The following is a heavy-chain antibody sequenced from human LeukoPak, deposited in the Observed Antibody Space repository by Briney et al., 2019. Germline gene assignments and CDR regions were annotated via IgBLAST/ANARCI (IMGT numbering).Heavy chain of an antibody. CDR3: ATAGNYRFDY. V-gene: IGHV3-74*01. D-gene: IGHD1-7*01. CDR1: GFTFSSYW. J-gene: IGHJ4*02. CDR2: INPDGSTT. Sequence: GGSLRLSCAASGFTFSSYWVHWVRHAPGGGLVWVSRINPDGSTTNYADSVKGRFTISRDNAKNTLYLQMNSLRAEDTAVYYCATAGNYRFDYWGQGTLVTVSS.